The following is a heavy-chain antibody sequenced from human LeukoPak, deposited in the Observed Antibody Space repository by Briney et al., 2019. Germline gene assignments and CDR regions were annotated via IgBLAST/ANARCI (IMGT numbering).Heavy chain of an antibody. D-gene: IGHD3-10*01. CDR3: AKDTAALWFGTTRRYFDY. V-gene: IGHV3-21*01. J-gene: IGHJ4*02. CDR2: ISSSSSYI. CDR1: GFTFSSYS. Sequence: GGSLRLSCAASGFTFSSYSMNWVRQAPGKGLEWVSSISSSSSYIYYADSVKGRFTISRDNAKNSLYLQMNSLRAEDTAVYYCAKDTAALWFGTTRRYFDYWGQGTLVTVSS.